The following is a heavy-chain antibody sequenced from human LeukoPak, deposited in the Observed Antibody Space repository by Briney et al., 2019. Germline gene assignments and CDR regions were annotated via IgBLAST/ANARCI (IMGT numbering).Heavy chain of an antibody. D-gene: IGHD6-6*01. Sequence: GGSLRLSCAASGFSVSSYDLNWVRQAPGKGLEWVSVIYRRGDTDYADSVKGRFSVSRDSYGNTLYLQMNSLRGEDTAVYYCAKGYSARTYAFDMWGQGTVVSVSA. J-gene: IGHJ3*02. CDR2: IYRRGDT. CDR1: GFSVSSYD. CDR3: AKGYSARTYAFDM. V-gene: IGHV3-53*01.